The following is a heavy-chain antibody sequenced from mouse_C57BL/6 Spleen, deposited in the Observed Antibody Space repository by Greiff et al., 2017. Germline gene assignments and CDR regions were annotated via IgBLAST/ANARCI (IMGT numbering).Heavy chain of an antibody. CDR2: IYPRSGNN. V-gene: IGHV1-81*01. Sequence: QVPLKESGAELARPGASVKLSCKASGYTFTSYGISWVKQRTGQGLEWIGEIYPRSGNNYYNEKFKGKATLTANKSSSTAYMELRSLTSEDSAVYFCARSADYFDYWGQGTTRTGSS. J-gene: IGHJ2*01. D-gene: IGHD6-1*01. CDR3: ARSADYFDY. CDR1: GYTFTSYG.